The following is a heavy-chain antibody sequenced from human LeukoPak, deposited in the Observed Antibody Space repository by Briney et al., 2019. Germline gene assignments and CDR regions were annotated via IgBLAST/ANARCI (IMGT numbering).Heavy chain of an antibody. V-gene: IGHV1-69*05. CDR3: ARRLYYYDSSGYYYVGAFDI. J-gene: IGHJ3*02. Sequence: ASVKVSCKASGGTFSSYAISWVRQAPGQGLEWMGRIIPIFGTANYAQKLQGRVTMTTDTSTSTAYMELRSLRSDDTAVYYCARRLYYYDSSGYYYVGAFDIWGQGTMVTVSS. CDR2: IIPIFGTA. D-gene: IGHD3-22*01. CDR1: GGTFSSYA.